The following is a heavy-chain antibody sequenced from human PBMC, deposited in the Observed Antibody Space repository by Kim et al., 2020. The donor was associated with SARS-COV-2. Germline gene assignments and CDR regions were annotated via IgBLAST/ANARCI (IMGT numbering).Heavy chain of an antibody. V-gene: IGHV4-34*01. J-gene: IGHJ6*01. CDR2: INHSGST. Sequence: SETLSLTCAVYGGSFSGYYWSWIRQPPGKGLEWIGEINHSGSTNYNPSLKSRVTISVDTSKNQIPLKLSSVTAADTAVYYCARNIVVVPAANTDRSYYYG. CDR3: ARNIVVVPAANTDRSYYYG. D-gene: IGHD2-2*01. CDR1: GGSFSGYY.